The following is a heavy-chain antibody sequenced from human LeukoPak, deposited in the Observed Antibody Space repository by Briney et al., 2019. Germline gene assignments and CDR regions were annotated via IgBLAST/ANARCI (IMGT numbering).Heavy chain of an antibody. D-gene: IGHD4-17*01. CDR2: IWYDGSNK. Sequence: PGKSLRLSCAASGFTFSSYGMHWVRQAPGKGLEWVAVIWYDGSNKYYADSVKGRFTISRDNSKNTPYLQMNSLRAEDTAVYYCARPMGLRPDDAFDIWGQGTMVTVSS. CDR1: GFTFSSYG. J-gene: IGHJ3*02. V-gene: IGHV3-33*01. CDR3: ARPMGLRPDDAFDI.